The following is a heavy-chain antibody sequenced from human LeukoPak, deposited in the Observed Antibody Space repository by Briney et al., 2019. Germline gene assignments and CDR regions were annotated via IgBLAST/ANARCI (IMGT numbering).Heavy chain of an antibody. V-gene: IGHV3-7*01. J-gene: IGHJ4*02. CDR1: VFTFSRYW. Sequence: GGCLSLSCAASVFTFSRYWMSWVRQAPGKGREWVANIKQDGSEKYYLDSLKGRFTISRDNAKNSLYLQMNSLRAENTAVYYGAREGIVATTPVDYWGQGTLVTVSS. D-gene: IGHD5-12*01. CDR2: IKQDGSEK. CDR3: AREGIVATTPVDY.